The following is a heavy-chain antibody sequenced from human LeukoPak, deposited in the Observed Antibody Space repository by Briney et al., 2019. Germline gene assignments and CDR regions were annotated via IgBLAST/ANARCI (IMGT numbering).Heavy chain of an antibody. CDR3: ARDPKGPDDYVPDY. CDR1: GFTFSSYS. Sequence: GGSLRLSCAASGFTFSSYSMNWVRRAPGKGLEWVSSISSSSSYIYYADSVKGRFTISRDNTKNSLYLQMNSLRAEDTAVYYCARDPKGPDDYVPDYWGQGTLVIVSS. J-gene: IGHJ4*02. D-gene: IGHD4-17*01. CDR2: ISSSSSYI. V-gene: IGHV3-21*01.